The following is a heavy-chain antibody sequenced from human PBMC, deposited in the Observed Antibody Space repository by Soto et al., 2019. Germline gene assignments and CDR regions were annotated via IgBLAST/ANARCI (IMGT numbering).Heavy chain of an antibody. D-gene: IGHD3-22*01. Sequence: QVQLVQSGAEVKKPGSSVKVSCKASGGSFSKYAISWLRQAPGQGLEWIGNIIPILATINYAPKFQGRVTINADKFTSTTYMELSSLKSEDTAVYYCARDEEEYSSVFRWIDTWGRGTLVTVSS. CDR2: IIPILATI. V-gene: IGHV1-69*04. CDR1: GGSFSKYA. CDR3: ARDEEEYSSVFRWIDT. J-gene: IGHJ5*02.